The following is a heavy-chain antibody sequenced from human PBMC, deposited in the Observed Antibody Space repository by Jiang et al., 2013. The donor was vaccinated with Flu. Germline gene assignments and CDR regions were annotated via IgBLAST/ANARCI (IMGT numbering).Heavy chain of an antibody. Sequence: LEWIGSIYYSGSTYYNPSLKSRVTISVDTSKNQFSLKLSSVTAADTAVYYCASPGRIRQTDIVATITPYSAAFDIWGQGTMVTVSS. CDR2: IYYSGST. J-gene: IGHJ3*02. V-gene: IGHV4-39*01. D-gene: IGHD5-12*01. CDR3: ASPGRIRQTDIVATITPYSAAFDI.